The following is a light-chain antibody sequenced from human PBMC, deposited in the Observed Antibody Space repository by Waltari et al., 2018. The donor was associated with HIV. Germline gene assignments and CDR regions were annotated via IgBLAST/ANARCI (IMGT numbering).Light chain of an antibody. CDR3: SSYTTGSKLI. Sequence: QSALTQPASVSGSPGQSITISCTGTSSDIGGYNYVSWYQQHPGKAPKLMIYDVSNRPSGVSNRFSGSKSGNTASLTIYGLQAGEVAYYYDSSYTTGSKLIFGGGTKLTVL. J-gene: IGLJ2*01. CDR2: DVS. CDR1: SSDIGGYNY. V-gene: IGLV2-14*03.